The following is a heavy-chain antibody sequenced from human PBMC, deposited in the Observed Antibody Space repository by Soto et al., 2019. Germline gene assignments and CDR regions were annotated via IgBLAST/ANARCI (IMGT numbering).Heavy chain of an antibody. CDR2: INPNSGGT. Sequence: ASVKVSCKASGYTFTGYYMHWVRQAPGQGLEWMGWINPNSGGTNYAQKFQGWVTMTRDTSVSTAYMELSRLRSDDTAVYYCARVGGELGQYNWFDPWGQGTLVTVSS. V-gene: IGHV1-2*04. D-gene: IGHD7-27*01. J-gene: IGHJ5*02. CDR3: ARVGGELGQYNWFDP. CDR1: GYTFTGYY.